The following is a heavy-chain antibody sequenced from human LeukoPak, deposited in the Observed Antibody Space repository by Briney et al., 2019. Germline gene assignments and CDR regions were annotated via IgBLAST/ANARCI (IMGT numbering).Heavy chain of an antibody. CDR3: ARAKAVLRYFDWLYPDY. Sequence: ASVKVSCKASGGTFSSYAISWVRQAPGQGLEWMGGIIPIFGTANYAHKFQGRVTISADESTSTAYMELSSLRSEDTAVYYCARAKAVLRYFDWLYPDYWGQGTLVTVSS. CDR2: IIPIFGTA. CDR1: GGTFSSYA. J-gene: IGHJ4*02. V-gene: IGHV1-69*13. D-gene: IGHD3-9*01.